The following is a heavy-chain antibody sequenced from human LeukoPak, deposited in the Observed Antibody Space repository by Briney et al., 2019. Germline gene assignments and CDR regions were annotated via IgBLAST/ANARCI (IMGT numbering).Heavy chain of an antibody. J-gene: IGHJ6*03. D-gene: IGHD6-13*01. CDR3: ARDPGSSYSSSWYDYYYMDV. Sequence: ASLKVSCKASGGAFSSYTISWVRQAPGQGLEWMGWINPNSGGTYYAQKFQGRVTMTRDTSISTAYMELSRLRSDDTAVYYCARDPGSSYSSSWYDYYYMDVWGKGTTVTISS. V-gene: IGHV1-2*02. CDR2: INPNSGGT. CDR1: GGAFSSYT.